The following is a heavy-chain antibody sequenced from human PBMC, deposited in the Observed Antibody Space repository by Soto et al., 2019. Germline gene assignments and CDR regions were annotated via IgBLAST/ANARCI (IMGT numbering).Heavy chain of an antibody. J-gene: IGHJ6*03. V-gene: IGHV1-18*01. CDR3: ARDMRGDENYYDFWSGYYPRTATGVRYYYYMDV. D-gene: IGHD3-3*01. CDR2: ISAYNGST. CDR1: GYTFTSYG. Sequence: ASVKVSCKASGYTFTSYGISWVRQAPGQGLEWMGWISAYNGSTNYAQKLQGRVTMTTDTSTSTAYMELRSLRSDDTAVYYCARDMRGDENYYDFWSGYYPRTATGVRYYYYMDVWG.